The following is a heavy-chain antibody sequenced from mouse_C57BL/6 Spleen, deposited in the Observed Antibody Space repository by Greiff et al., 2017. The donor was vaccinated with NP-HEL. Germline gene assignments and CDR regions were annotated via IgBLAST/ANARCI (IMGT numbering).Heavy chain of an antibody. Sequence: QVQLQQPGAELVKPGASVKLSCKASGYTFTSYWMHWVKQRPGQGLEWIGMIHPNSGSTNYNEKFKSKATLTVDKSSSPAYMQLSSLTSEDSAVYYCARRGYDHDGFAYWGQGTLVTVSA. CDR1: GYTFTSYW. CDR2: IHPNSGST. V-gene: IGHV1-64*01. D-gene: IGHD2-4*01. J-gene: IGHJ3*01. CDR3: ARRGYDHDGFAY.